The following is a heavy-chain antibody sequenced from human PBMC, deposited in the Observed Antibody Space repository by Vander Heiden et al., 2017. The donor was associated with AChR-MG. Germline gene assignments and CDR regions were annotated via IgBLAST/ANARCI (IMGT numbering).Heavy chain of an antibody. J-gene: IGHJ6*03. D-gene: IGHD6-13*01. Sequence: QVQPVQCGAEVKKPGASVKVSCKASGYTCTSYDLNGVRQATGQGLEWMGWMNPNSGNTGYAQNFQGRVTMTRNTSISTAYMELSSLRSEDTPLYYCARDSSSWWWWYFYYYYYMDVWGKGTTVTVSS. V-gene: IGHV1-8*01. CDR2: MNPNSGNT. CDR3: ARDSSSWWWWYFYYYYYMDV. CDR1: GYTCTSYD.